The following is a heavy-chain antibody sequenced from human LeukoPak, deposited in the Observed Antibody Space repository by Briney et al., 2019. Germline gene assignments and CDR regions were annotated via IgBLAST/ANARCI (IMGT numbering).Heavy chain of an antibody. Sequence: SETLSLTCAVSGYSISSGYYWGWIRQPPGKGLEWIGNIYHSGSTSYNPSFKSRVTISVDTSKNQFSLKLSSVTAADTAVYYCARGCGRKYQLPPFDFWGQGTLVTVSS. V-gene: IGHV4-38-2*01. D-gene: IGHD2-2*01. CDR2: IYHSGST. J-gene: IGHJ4*02. CDR3: ARGCGRKYQLPPFDF. CDR1: GYSISSGYY.